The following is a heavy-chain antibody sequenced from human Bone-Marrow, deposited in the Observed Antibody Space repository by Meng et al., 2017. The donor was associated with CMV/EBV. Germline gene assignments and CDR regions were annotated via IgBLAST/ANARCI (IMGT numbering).Heavy chain of an antibody. CDR3: ARCSGTCRFYNYYYGMDV. CDR2: IIPIIGRG. J-gene: IGHJ6*02. V-gene: IGHV1-69*10. CDR1: GGTFSNYE. Sequence: SVKVSCKASGGTFSNYEINWVRQAPGQGLEWVGGIIPIIGRGKYAQKFQGGVTITADKSASTAYMELSSLRFDDTAVYYCARCSGTCRFYNYYYGMDVWGQGTTVTVSS. D-gene: IGHD2-15*01.